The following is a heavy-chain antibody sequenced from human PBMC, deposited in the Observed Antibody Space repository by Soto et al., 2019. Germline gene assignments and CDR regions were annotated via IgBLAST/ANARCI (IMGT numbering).Heavy chain of an antibody. CDR3: AREVTTVSRFDY. J-gene: IGHJ4*02. Sequence: EASVKVSCKASGYIFRTYAIHWVRQAPGQGLEWMGWINAGSGSAIYSQNFQGRVTISRDTSANTVYMELSSLRFEDTGIYYCAREVTTVSRFDYWGQGTLVTVSS. V-gene: IGHV1-3*01. D-gene: IGHD4-17*01. CDR2: INAGSGSA. CDR1: GYIFRTYA.